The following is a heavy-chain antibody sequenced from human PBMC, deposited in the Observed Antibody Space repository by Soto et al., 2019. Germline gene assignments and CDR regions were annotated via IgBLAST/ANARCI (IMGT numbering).Heavy chain of an antibody. CDR3: TKTARGYSGYDPLDY. V-gene: IGHV1-2*04. CDR1: GYTFTGYY. CDR2: INPNSGAT. J-gene: IGHJ4*02. Sequence: QVQLVQSGAEVKKPGASVKASCKASGYTFTGYYMHWVRQAPGQGLEWMGWINPNSGATNYAQKFQGWVTMTRDTSISTAYMELSRLRSDDTAVYYCTKTARGYSGYDPLDYWGQGTLVTVSS. D-gene: IGHD5-12*01.